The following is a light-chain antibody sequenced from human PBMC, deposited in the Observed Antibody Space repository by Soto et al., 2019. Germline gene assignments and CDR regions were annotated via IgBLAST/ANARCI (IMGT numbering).Light chain of an antibody. Sequence: DIQMTQSPSSLSASVGDRVTITCRASQSISSYLNWYQQKPGKAPKLLIYASSSLQRGVPSRFSGSGSGTDFTLTISSLQPEDFATYYCQQSYSTPQTFGGGTKVDIK. CDR3: QQSYSTPQT. V-gene: IGKV1-39*01. CDR2: ASS. J-gene: IGKJ4*01. CDR1: QSISSY.